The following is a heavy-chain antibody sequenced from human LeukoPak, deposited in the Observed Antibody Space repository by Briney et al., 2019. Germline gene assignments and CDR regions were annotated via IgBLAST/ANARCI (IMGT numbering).Heavy chain of an antibody. CDR2: ISYDGSNK. CDR1: GFSCSDYT. J-gene: IGHJ3*02. CDR3: ARGHLGYCSGGSCYSGAAFDI. Sequence: GGSLRLSCAASGFSCSDYTMNWVRQAPGKGLEWVAVISYDGSNKYYADSVKGRFTISRDNSKNTLYLQMNSLRAEDTAVYYCARGHLGYCSGGSCYSGAAFDIWGQGTMVTVSS. D-gene: IGHD2-15*01. V-gene: IGHV3-30*04.